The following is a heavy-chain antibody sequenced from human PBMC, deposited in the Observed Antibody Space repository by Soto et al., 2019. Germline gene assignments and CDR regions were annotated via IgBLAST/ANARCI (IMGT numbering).Heavy chain of an antibody. D-gene: IGHD2-15*01. CDR3: ARAGNGGTFSDWVDP. Sequence: QVQLVESGGGVVQPGRSLRLSCAASGFTFSSYAMHWVRQAPGKGLEWVAVISYDGSNKYYVDSVKGRFTISRDNSKNTLYLQMNNLRAEDTAVYYCARAGNGGTFSDWVDPWGQGTLVTVSS. J-gene: IGHJ5*02. V-gene: IGHV3-30-3*01. CDR2: ISYDGSNK. CDR1: GFTFSSYA.